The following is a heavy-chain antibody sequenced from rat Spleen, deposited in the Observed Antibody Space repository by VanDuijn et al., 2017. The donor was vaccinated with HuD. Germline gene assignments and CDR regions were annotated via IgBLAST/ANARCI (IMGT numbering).Heavy chain of an antibody. D-gene: IGHD1-11*01. Sequence: EVQLVESGGGLVQPGRSLKLSCAASGFTFSDYNMAWVRQAPKKGLEWVATIIYDGSKTYYRDSVKGRFTIFRDNAKRTLYLQMDSLKSEDTATYFCASPYGGSLSYFDYWGQGVMVTVSS. CDR1: GFTFSDYN. J-gene: IGHJ2*01. V-gene: IGHV5S10*01. CDR2: IIYDGSKT. CDR3: ASPYGGSLSYFDY.